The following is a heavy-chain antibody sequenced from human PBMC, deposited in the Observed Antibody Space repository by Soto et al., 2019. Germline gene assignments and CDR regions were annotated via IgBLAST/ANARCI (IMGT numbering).Heavy chain of an antibody. CDR2: IDPSDSYT. V-gene: IGHV5-10-1*01. CDR1: GYSFTSSW. CDR3: ARLEVYYHMDV. J-gene: IGHJ6*02. Sequence: PGESLKISCKGSGYSFTSSWISWVRQMPGKGLEWMGRIDPSDSYTNYSPSFQGHVTISADRSISTAYLQWGGLKASDTAMYYCARLEVYYHMDVWGQGTTVTVSS.